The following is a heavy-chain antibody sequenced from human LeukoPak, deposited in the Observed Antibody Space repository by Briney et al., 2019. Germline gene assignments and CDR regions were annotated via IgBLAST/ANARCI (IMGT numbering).Heavy chain of an antibody. J-gene: IGHJ4*02. CDR1: GGSISSGAYY. CDR3: ARVPYSSSWYPDY. D-gene: IGHD6-13*01. CDR2: IYYSGST. V-gene: IGHV4-30-4*08. Sequence: SETLSLTCTVSGGSISSGAYYWSWIRQPPGKGLEWIGYIYYSGSTYYNPSLKSRVTISVDTSKNQFSLKLSSVTAADTAVYYCARVPYSSSWYPDYWGQGTLVTVSS.